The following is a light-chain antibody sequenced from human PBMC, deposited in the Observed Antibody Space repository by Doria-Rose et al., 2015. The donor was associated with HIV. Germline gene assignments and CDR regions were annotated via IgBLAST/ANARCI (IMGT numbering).Light chain of an antibody. CDR2: DAS. CDR3: QQFNSYPT. CDR1: QDITSA. J-gene: IGKJ3*01. Sequence: IRVTQSPSSLSASVGDRVTITCRASQDITSALAWYQQKPGKAPDLLIYDASTLQSGVPSRFSGSGSGTDFTLTISNLQPEDFATYYCQQFNSYPTFGSGTKVDIK. V-gene: IGKV1-13*02.